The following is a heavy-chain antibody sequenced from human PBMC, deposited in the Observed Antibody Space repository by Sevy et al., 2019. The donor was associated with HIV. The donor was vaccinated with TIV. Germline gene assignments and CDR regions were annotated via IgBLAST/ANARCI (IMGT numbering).Heavy chain of an antibody. CDR1: GFSFSHYW. V-gene: IGHV3-7*04. D-gene: IGHD3-22*01. Sequence: GGSLRLSCAASGFSFSHYWMHWVRQAPGKGLEWVANIKQDESEKYYVASVKGGFTISRDNAKNSVYLQINGLIPEDTAIYYCARGNSGSFDYWGQRTLVTVSS. CDR2: IKQDESEK. CDR3: ARGNSGSFDY. J-gene: IGHJ4*02.